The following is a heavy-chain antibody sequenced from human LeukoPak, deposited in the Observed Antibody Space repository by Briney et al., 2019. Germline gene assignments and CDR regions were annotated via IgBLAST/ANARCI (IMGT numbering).Heavy chain of an antibody. V-gene: IGHV1-2*02. D-gene: IGHD3-10*01. CDR2: INPNSGGT. J-gene: IGHJ4*02. CDR1: GYTFTGYY. CDR3: VPFGELSPPYDY. Sequence: GASVKVSCKAPGYTFTGYYMHWVRQAPGQRLEWMGWINPNSGGTNYAQKFQGRVTMTRDTSISTAYMELSRLRSDDTAVYYCVPFGELSPPYDYWGQGTLVTVSS.